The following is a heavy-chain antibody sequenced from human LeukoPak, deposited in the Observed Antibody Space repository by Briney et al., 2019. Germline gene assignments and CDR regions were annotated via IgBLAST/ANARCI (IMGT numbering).Heavy chain of an antibody. J-gene: IGHJ4*02. V-gene: IGHV4-39*01. CDR3: AKTATVTLSHPDS. CDR2: IYSSGST. CDR1: GASISSSNYY. D-gene: IGHD4-17*01. Sequence: SETLSLTCTVSGASISSSNYYWGWIRQPPGKGLEWIGSIYSSGSTYYNPSLKSRVTISVDTSKNQFSLKLSSMTAADTAVYHCAKTATVTLSHPDSWGQGTLVTVSS.